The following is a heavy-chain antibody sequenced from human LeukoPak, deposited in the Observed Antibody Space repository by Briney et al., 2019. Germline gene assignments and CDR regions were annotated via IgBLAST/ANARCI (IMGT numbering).Heavy chain of an antibody. V-gene: IGHV4-34*01. CDR1: GGSFSGYY. D-gene: IGHD1-26*01. Sequence: SKTLSLTCAVYGGSFSGYYWSWIRQPPGKGLEWIGSIYHSGSTYYNPSLKSRVTISVDTSKNQFSLKLSSVTAADTAVYYCARGGVGATIDYWGQGTLVTVSS. CDR2: IYHSGST. J-gene: IGHJ4*02. CDR3: ARGGVGATIDY.